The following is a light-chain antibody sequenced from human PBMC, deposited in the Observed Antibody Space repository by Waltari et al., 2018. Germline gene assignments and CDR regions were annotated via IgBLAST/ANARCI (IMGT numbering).Light chain of an antibody. CDR1: QSISGY. Sequence: IQMTQSPSSLSASVGDSVTITCRASQSISGYLNWYQQKAGKAPKLLIFAASNLQSGVPSRFSGSGSGTDFTLTISSLQPEDFATYHCQQSYSLPYSFGQGTKLEIK. CDR3: QQSYSLPYS. CDR2: AAS. J-gene: IGKJ2*03. V-gene: IGKV1-39*01.